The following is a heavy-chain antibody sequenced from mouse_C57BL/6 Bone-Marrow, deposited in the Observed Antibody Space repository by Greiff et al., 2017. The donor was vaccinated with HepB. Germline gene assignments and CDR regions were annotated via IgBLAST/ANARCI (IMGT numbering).Heavy chain of an antibody. Sequence: EVKLVESGGGLVQPGGSLKLSCAASGFTFSDYYMYWVRQTPEKRLEWVAYISNGGGSTYYPDTVKGRFTISRDNAKNTLYLQMSRLKSEDTAMYYCARQNSYGSSFYFDYWGQGTTLTVSS. CDR2: ISNGGGST. D-gene: IGHD1-1*01. CDR3: ARQNSYGSSFYFDY. V-gene: IGHV5-12*01. CDR1: GFTFSDYY. J-gene: IGHJ2*01.